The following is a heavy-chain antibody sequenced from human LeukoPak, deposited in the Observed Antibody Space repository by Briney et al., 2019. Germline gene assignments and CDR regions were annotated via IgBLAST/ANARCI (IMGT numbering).Heavy chain of an antibody. Sequence: SETLSLTCTVSGVSISNIYSYWGWIRQPPGKGLEWIGTVYYSVSTHFNPSLKSRVTISVDTSMNLFSLKLTSVTPADTAVYYCARGGNTCGSFYFDNWGQGTLVAVSS. CDR3: ARGGNTCGSFYFDN. CDR1: GVSISNIYSY. CDR2: VYYSVST. J-gene: IGHJ4*02. D-gene: IGHD2-21*01. V-gene: IGHV4-39*01.